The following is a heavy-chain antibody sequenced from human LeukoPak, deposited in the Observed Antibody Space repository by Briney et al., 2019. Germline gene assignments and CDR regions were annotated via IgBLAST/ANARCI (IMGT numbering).Heavy chain of an antibody. CDR1: GGSFSGYY. J-gene: IGHJ4*02. CDR3: ARVNINNWHSCDY. V-gene: IGHV4-34*01. D-gene: IGHD1-1*01. Sequence: SETLSLTCAVYGGSFSGYYWSWIRQPPGKGLEWIGEINHSGSTNYNPSLKSRATISVDTSKNQFSLKLSSVTAADTAVYYCARVNINNWHSCDYWGQGTLVTVSS. CDR2: INHSGST.